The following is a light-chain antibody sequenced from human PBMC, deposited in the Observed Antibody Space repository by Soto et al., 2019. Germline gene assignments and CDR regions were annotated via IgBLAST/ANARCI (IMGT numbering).Light chain of an antibody. Sequence: QSALPQPRSVYGSPGQSVTISCTGTSSDVGGYNYVSWYQQHPGKAPKLVIYDVSKRPSGVPDRFSGSKSANTASLTISGLQAEDEADYYCCSYAGNSLWVFGGGTKLTVL. CDR2: DVS. CDR1: SSDVGGYNY. CDR3: CSYAGNSLWV. J-gene: IGLJ3*02. V-gene: IGLV2-11*01.